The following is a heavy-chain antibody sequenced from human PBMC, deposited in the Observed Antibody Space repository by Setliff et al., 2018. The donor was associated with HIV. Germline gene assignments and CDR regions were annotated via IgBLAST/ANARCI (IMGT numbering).Heavy chain of an antibody. J-gene: IGHJ4*02. D-gene: IGHD3-3*01. CDR1: GYTFTSYD. CDR3: ARDPRANFRSGYFDR. V-gene: IGHV1-18*01. CDR2: ISAYNGNT. Sequence: ASVKVSCKASGYTFTSYDISWVRQAPGQGLEWMGWISAYNGNTNYAQKLQGRVTMTTDTSTSTAYMELRSLRSDDTAVYYCARDPRANFRSGYFDRWGQGILVTVSS.